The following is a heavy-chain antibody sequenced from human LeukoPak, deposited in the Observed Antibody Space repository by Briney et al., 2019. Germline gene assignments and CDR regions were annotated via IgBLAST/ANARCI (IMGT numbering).Heavy chain of an antibody. CDR2: IIPIFGTA. CDR3: ARWDPYYSYYYVDG. V-gene: IGHV1-69*05. CDR1: GGTFSSYA. D-gene: IGHD1-26*01. J-gene: IGHJ6*03. Sequence: SVKVSCKASGGTFSSYAISWVRQAPGQGLEWMGGIIPIFGTANYAQKFQGRVTITTDESTSTAYMELSSLRSEDTAVYYCARWDPYYSYYYVDGGGKGPTVTVSS.